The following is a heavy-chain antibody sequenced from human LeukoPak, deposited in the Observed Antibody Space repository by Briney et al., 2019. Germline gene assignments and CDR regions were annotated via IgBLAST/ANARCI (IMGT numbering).Heavy chain of an antibody. J-gene: IGHJ3*02. D-gene: IGHD1-26*01. Sequence: ASVTVSCKASGYTFTGYYMHWVRQAPGQGLEWMGWINPNSGGTNYAQKFQGRVTMTRDTSISTAYMELSRLRSDDTAVYYCARDRSGSYGAFDIWGQGTMVTVSS. V-gene: IGHV1-2*02. CDR2: INPNSGGT. CDR1: GYTFTGYY. CDR3: ARDRSGSYGAFDI.